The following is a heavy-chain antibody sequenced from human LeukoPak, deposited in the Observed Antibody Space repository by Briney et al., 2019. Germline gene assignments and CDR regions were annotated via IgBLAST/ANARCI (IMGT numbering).Heavy chain of an antibody. J-gene: IGHJ4*02. CDR1: GYRFISNY. CDR3: AREGSYCVGGDCYSFDF. Sequence: AAVTVSFKASGYRFISNYIQWVRQAPGLGPEWIGWMYPGNGNKRYAEKFQGRGTMTRDTANNTASMYLNNLRLSGTAVYYCAREGSYCVGGDCYSFDFWGQGTQITVSS. D-gene: IGHD2-15*01. V-gene: IGHV1-2*02. CDR2: MYPGNGNK.